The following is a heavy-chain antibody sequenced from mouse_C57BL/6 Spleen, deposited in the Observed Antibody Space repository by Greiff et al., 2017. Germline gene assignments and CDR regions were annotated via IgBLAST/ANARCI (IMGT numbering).Heavy chain of an antibody. D-gene: IGHD1-1*01. CDR1: GYTFTSYW. J-gene: IGHJ2*01. CDR2: INPSNGGT. CDR3: AVKGSRYCDD. V-gene: IGHV1-53*01. Sequence: VKLQQPGTELVKPGASVKLSCKASGYTFTSYWMHWVKQRPGQGLEWIGNINPSNGGTNYNGKFKGKDTLTADKSSSTAYMQLSSLTSEDSAVYFCAVKGSRYCDDWGQGTTLTVSS.